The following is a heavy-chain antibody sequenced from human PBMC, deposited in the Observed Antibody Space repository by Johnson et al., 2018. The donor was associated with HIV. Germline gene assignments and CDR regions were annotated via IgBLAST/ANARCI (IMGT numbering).Heavy chain of an antibody. Sequence: EVQLVESGGGLVQPGGSLRLSCAASGFTFSSYDMHWVRQAPGKGLEYVSAISSNGGSTYYANSVKGRFTISRDNSKNTLYLQMGSLRAEDMAVYYCARVGSYSRRGAFDIWGQGTMVTVSS. CDR1: GFTFSSYD. V-gene: IGHV3-64*01. J-gene: IGHJ3*02. CDR3: ARVGSYSRRGAFDI. CDR2: ISSNGGST. D-gene: IGHD1-26*01.